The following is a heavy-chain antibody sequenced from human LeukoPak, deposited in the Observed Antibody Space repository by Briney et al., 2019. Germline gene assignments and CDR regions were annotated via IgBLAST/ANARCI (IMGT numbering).Heavy chain of an antibody. V-gene: IGHV4-30-2*01. CDR2: IYHSGST. CDR1: GGSISSGGYY. Sequence: SQTLSLTCTVSGGSISSGGYYWSWIRQPPGKGLEWIGYIYHSGSTYYNPSLKSRVTISVDRSKNQFSLKLSSVTAADTAVYYCASSAIIVGATDDYWGQGTLVTVSS. J-gene: IGHJ4*02. CDR3: ASSAIIVGATDDY. D-gene: IGHD1-26*01.